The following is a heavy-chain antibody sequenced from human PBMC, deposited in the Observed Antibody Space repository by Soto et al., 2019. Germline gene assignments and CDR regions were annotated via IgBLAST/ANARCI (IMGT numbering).Heavy chain of an antibody. Sequence: SETLSLTCIVSDGSISGYFWSWIRQPPGKGLELIGEIYHTGSTNYNPSLKSRVTISVDKSKNQFSLKLSSVTATDTSVYYCASQHYYDSSGYYVVYWGQGTLVTVSS. D-gene: IGHD3-22*01. J-gene: IGHJ4*02. CDR2: IYHTGST. CDR3: ASQHYYDSSGYYVVY. V-gene: IGHV4-59*08. CDR1: DGSISGYF.